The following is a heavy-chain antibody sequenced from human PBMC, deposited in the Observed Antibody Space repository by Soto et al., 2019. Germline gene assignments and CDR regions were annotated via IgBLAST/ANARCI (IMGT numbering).Heavy chain of an antibody. CDR2: IYYNGNI. V-gene: IGHV4-59*01. CDR1: GGSITNYY. CDR3: ARTYCSSTTCYDLFDS. D-gene: IGHD2-2*01. Sequence: SETLSLTCTASGGSITNYYWTWIRQPPGKGLEWIGYIYYNGNINYNPSLKSRVTISVDTSKNQFSLKLNSVTAADTAVYYCARTYCSSTTCYDLFDSWGQGTLVTVSS. J-gene: IGHJ4*02.